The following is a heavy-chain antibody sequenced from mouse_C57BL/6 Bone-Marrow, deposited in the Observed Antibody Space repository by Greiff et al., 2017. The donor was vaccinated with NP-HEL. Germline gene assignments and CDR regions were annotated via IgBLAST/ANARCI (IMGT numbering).Heavy chain of an antibody. D-gene: IGHD1-1*01. Sequence: QVQLKQSGAELVKPGASVKLSCKASGYTFTSYWMHWVKQRPGQGLEWIGMIHPNSGSTNYNEKFKSKATLTVDKSSSTAYMQLSSLTSEDSAVYYCARLLRYRYFDVWGTGTTVTVSS. V-gene: IGHV1-64*01. J-gene: IGHJ1*03. CDR3: ARLLRYRYFDV. CDR2: IHPNSGST. CDR1: GYTFTSYW.